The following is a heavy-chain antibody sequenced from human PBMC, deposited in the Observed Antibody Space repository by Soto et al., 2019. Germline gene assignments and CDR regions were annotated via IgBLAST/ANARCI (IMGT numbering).Heavy chain of an antibody. CDR3: AKVLAARRSLLYDFDY. D-gene: IGHD6-6*01. CDR1: GFTFSSYA. CDR2: ISGSGGST. Sequence: GGSLRLSCEASGFTFSSYAMSWVRQAPGKGLEWVSAISGSGGSTYYADSVKGRFTISRDNSKNTLYLQMNSLRAEDTAIYYCAKVLAARRSLLYDFDYWGQGTLVTVSS. J-gene: IGHJ4*02. V-gene: IGHV3-23*01.